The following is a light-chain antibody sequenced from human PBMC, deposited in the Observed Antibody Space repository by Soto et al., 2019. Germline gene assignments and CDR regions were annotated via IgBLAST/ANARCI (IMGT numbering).Light chain of an antibody. Sequence: SVLTQPPSVSGAPGQRVTMSCTGSSSNIGAGYDVHWYQQLPGRAPKLLIYGSSNRPSGVPDRISGSKSGTSASLAITGLQAEDEADYYCQSYDNNLSGGVFGGGTKLTVL. CDR3: QSYDNNLSGGV. CDR1: SSNIGAGYD. CDR2: GSS. J-gene: IGLJ3*02. V-gene: IGLV1-40*01.